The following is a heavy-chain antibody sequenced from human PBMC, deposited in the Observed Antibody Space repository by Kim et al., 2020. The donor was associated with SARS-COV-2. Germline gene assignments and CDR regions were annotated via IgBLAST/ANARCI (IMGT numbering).Heavy chain of an antibody. CDR2: INTGNGNS. V-gene: IGHV1-3*04. J-gene: IGHJ4*02. CDR1: GYDVTDHA. CDR3: ARDHMPYEFGWRDFDF. Sequence: ASVKVSCKASGYDVTDHAVHGVRQAPGQGLEWMGWINTGNGNSKYSQKFEVRVTFTRDTSASTVHMELSNLRSEDTDIYYSARDHMPYEFGWRDFDFWGQGTLVTVSS. D-gene: IGHD2-8*01.